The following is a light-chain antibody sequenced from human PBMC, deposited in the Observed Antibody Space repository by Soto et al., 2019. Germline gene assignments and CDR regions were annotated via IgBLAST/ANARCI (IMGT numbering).Light chain of an antibody. CDR1: SSNIGVNY. CDR3: AAWDDSLDGPV. Sequence: QAVLTQPPSASGTPGQRVTISCSGSSSNIGVNYVYWYLQLPGTAPKLLIYRNNQRPSGVPDRFSGSKSGTSASLAISGLRSEDEADYYCAAWDDSLDGPVFGTGT. V-gene: IGLV1-47*01. CDR2: RNN. J-gene: IGLJ1*01.